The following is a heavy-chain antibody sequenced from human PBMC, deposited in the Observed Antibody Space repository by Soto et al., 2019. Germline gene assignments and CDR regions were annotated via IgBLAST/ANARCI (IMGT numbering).Heavy chain of an antibody. CDR1: GGSVSSGSYY. V-gene: IGHV4-61*01. CDR3: ARGVGVVAATPSLARFDP. D-gene: IGHD2-15*01. J-gene: IGHJ5*02. CDR2: IYYSGST. Sequence: SETLSLTCTVSGGSVSSGSYYWSWIRQPPGKGLEWIGYIYYSGSTNYNPSLKSRVTISVDTSKNQFSLKLSSVTAADTAVYYCARGVGVVAATPSLARFDPWGQGTLVTVSS.